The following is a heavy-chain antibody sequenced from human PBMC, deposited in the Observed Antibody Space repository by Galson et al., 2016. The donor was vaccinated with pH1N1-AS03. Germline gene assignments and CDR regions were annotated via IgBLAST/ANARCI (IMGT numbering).Heavy chain of an antibody. D-gene: IGHD6-19*01. CDR1: GFTFDDYDDYA. J-gene: IGHJ4*02. Sequence: SLRLSCAASGFTFDDYDDYAMHWVRQVPGKGLEWVSGISWNGGSRGYADSVRGRFTISRDNARNTLDLQMNSLQTEDTASYYCAAAQGAWLVGRMLYWGQATLVTVSS. V-gene: IGHV3-9*01. CDR3: AAAQGAWLVGRMLY. CDR2: ISWNGGSR.